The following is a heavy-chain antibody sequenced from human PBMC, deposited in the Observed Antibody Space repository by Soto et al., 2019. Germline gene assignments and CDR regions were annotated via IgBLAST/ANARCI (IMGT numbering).Heavy chain of an antibody. CDR2: IYPGDSEI. Sequence: GESLKISCQASGYSFTTYWIAWVRQTPGRGLEWMGIIYPGDSEIKYSPSFDGQVTFSVDKSTSTAYLQWIGLKTSDTGMYFCARSTEGTSLAPFDFWGQGSLVTVSS. D-gene: IGHD1-7*01. CDR3: ARSTEGTSLAPFDF. J-gene: IGHJ4*02. V-gene: IGHV5-51*06. CDR1: GYSFTTYW.